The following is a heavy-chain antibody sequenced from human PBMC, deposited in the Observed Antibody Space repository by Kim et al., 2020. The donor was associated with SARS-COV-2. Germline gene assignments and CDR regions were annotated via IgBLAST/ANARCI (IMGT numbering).Heavy chain of an antibody. J-gene: IGHJ4*02. CDR2: ISYDGSNK. CDR1: GFTFSSYA. D-gene: IGHD1-26*01. Sequence: GGSLRLSCAASGFTFSSYAMHWVRQAPGKGLEWVAVISYDGSNKYYADSVKGRFTISRDNSKNTLYLQMNSLRAEDTAVYYCASSFERGAFDYWGQGTLV. V-gene: IGHV3-30*04. CDR3: ASSFERGAFDY.